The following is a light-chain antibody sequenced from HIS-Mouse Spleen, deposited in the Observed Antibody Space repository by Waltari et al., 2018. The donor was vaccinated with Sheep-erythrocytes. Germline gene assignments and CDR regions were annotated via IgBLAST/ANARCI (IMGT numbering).Light chain of an antibody. CDR2: DVS. Sequence: QSALTQPRSVSGSPGQSVTISCTGTSSDVGGYNYVSWYQQHPGKAPKLMIYDVSKRPSGVPHRCSCSKSGNTASLTISGLQAEDEADYYCCSYAGSYNHVFATGTKVTVL. V-gene: IGLV2-11*01. CDR3: CSYAGSYNHV. CDR1: SSDVGGYNY. J-gene: IGLJ1*01.